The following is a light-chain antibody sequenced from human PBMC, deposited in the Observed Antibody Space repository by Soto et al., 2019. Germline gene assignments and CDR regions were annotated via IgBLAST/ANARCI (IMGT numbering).Light chain of an antibody. CDR2: AAS. V-gene: IGKV1-39*01. J-gene: IGKJ3*01. CDR1: QGISSY. CDR3: QQTYSAPRT. Sequence: DIQMTQSPSSLSASVGDRVTITCRASQGISSYLNWYQQRPGKPPNLLIYAASSLPSEVPSRFSGSGVGTDFSLTISSLQPEDFATYYCQQTYSAPRTFGPGTRVDIK.